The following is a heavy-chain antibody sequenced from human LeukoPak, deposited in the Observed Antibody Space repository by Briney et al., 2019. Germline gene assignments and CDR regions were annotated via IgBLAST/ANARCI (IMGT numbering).Heavy chain of an antibody. CDR2: ITSNGDSA. Sequence: GGSLRLSCSASGFTFSSYAMHWARQAPGKGLEYVSAITSNGDSAYYADSVKGRFSISRDNSKNTLYLQMSSLRPEDTAVYYCVKSTSGWYSDWGQGTLVTVSS. CDR3: VKSTSGWYSD. V-gene: IGHV3-64D*09. CDR1: GFTFSSYA. D-gene: IGHD6-19*01. J-gene: IGHJ4*02.